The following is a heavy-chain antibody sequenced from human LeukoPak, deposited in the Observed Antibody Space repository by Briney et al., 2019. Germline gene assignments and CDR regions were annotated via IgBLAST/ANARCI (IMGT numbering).Heavy chain of an antibody. V-gene: IGHV1-18*01. D-gene: IGHD3-10*01. J-gene: IGHJ5*02. CDR3: ARTRGSGSPNWFDP. Sequence: ASVKVSCKASGYTFTSYGISWARQAPGQGLEWMGWISAYNGNTNYAQKLQGRVTMTTDTSTSTAYMELRSLRSDDTAVYYCARTRGSGSPNWFDPWGQGTLVTVSS. CDR2: ISAYNGNT. CDR1: GYTFTSYG.